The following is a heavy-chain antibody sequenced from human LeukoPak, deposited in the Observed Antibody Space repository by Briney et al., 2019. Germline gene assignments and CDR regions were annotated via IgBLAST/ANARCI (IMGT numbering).Heavy chain of an antibody. D-gene: IGHD6-19*01. CDR2: IYSGGST. CDR3: ARVPTRVAAHFGY. CDR1: GFAFSRDN. Sequence: PGGSLRLSCIASGFAFSRDNMNWVRQAPGKGLEWVSVIYSGGSTYYADSVKVRLTISKDNSKHTLDLQMNSLRAEDRAVYCCARVPTRVAAHFGYWGQGTLVT. J-gene: IGHJ4*02. V-gene: IGHV3-66*01.